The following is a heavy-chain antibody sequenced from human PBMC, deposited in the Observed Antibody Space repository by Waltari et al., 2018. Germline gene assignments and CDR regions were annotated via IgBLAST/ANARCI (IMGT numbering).Heavy chain of an antibody. CDR2: ITWNGARA. J-gene: IGHJ6*03. D-gene: IGHD2-15*01. CDR1: GFTFDDYG. Sequence: EVQVVESGGRVVRPGGSLRLACVASGFTFDDYGMSWVRQPPGKGLECVSSITWNGARAGYADSVKGRFTISRDNAKNSLYLEMNDLRAEDTALYHCARDPTVVPYYYMDVWGKGTTVTVSS. V-gene: IGHV3-20*01. CDR3: ARDPTVVPYYYMDV.